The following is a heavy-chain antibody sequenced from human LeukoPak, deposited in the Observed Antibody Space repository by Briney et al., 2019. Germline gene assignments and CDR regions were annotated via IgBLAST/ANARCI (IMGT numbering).Heavy chain of an antibody. CDR1: GFTFSSYA. CDR3: ARDRGSMVVD. CDR2: ISYDGSNK. D-gene: IGHD3-10*01. J-gene: IGHJ4*02. V-gene: IGHV3-30-3*01. Sequence: GRSLRLSCAASGFTFSSYAMHWVRQAPGKGLEWVAVISYDGSNKYYADSVKGRFTISRDNSKNTLYLQMNSLRAEDTAVYYCARDRGSMVVDWGQGTLVTVSS.